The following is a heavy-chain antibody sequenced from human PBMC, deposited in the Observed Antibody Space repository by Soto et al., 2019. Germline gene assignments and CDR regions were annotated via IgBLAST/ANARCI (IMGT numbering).Heavy chain of an antibody. D-gene: IGHD2-15*01. CDR3: ATQDSPKYYYYYYGMDV. J-gene: IGHJ6*02. CDR2: IYPGDSDT. V-gene: IGHV5-51*01. CDR1: GYSFTSYW. Sequence: PGESLKISCKGSGYSFTSYWIGWVRQMPGKGLEWMGIIYPGDSDTRYSPSFQGQVTISADKSISTAYLQWSSLKASDTAMYYCATQDSPKYYYYYYGMDVWGQGTTVTVSS.